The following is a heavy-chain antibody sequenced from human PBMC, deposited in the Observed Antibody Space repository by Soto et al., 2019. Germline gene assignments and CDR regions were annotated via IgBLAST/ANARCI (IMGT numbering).Heavy chain of an antibody. CDR1: GGTFSSYA. CDR2: IIPIFGTA. D-gene: IGHD3-3*01. Sequence: QVQLVQSGAEVKKPGSSVKVSCKASGGTFSSYAISWVRQAPGQGLEWMGGIIPIFGTANYAQKFQGRVTITADESTRTACMELSSLRSEDTAVYYCARDIGPNYDFWSGYYPSHDAFDIWGQGTMVTVSS. CDR3: ARDIGPNYDFWSGYYPSHDAFDI. V-gene: IGHV1-69*12. J-gene: IGHJ3*02.